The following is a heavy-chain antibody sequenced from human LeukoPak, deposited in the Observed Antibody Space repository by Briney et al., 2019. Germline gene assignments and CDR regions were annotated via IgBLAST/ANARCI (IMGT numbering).Heavy chain of an antibody. CDR2: IRYDGSNK. V-gene: IGHV3-30*02. J-gene: IGHJ4*02. CDR3: AKDPHPYYYDSSGPPGDY. D-gene: IGHD3-22*01. CDR1: GFTFSSYG. Sequence: GGSLRLSCAASGFTFSSYGMHWVRQAPGKGLEWVAFIRYDGSNKYYADSVKGRFTISRDNSKNTLYLQMNSLRAEDTAVYYCAKDPHPYYYDSSGPPGDYWGQGTLATVSS.